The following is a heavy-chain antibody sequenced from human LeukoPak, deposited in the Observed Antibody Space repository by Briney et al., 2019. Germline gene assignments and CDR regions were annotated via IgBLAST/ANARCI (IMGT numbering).Heavy chain of an antibody. V-gene: IGHV4-38-2*02. CDR2: IYHSGST. CDR3: ARGIAAAGSVYYYYYMDV. J-gene: IGHJ6*03. D-gene: IGHD6-13*01. CDR1: GYSISSGYY. Sequence: SETLSLTCTVSGYSISSGYYWGWIRQPPGKGLEWIGSIYHSGSTYYNPSLKSRVTISVDTSKNQFSLKLSSVTAADTAVYYCARGIAAAGSVYYYYYMDVWGKGTTVTISS.